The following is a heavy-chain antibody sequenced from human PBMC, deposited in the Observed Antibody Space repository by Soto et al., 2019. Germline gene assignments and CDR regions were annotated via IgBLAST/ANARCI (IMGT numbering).Heavy chain of an antibody. CDR2: IYYSGST. CDR1: GGSISSGGYY. V-gene: IGHV4-31*03. CDR3: VVVVAATTFDY. D-gene: IGHD2-15*01. Sequence: PSETLSLTCTVSGGSISSGGYYWSWIRQHPGKGLEWIGYIYYSGSTYYNPSLKSRVTISVDTSKNQFSLKLSSVTAADTAVYYCVVVVAATTFDYWGQGTLVTVSS. J-gene: IGHJ4*02.